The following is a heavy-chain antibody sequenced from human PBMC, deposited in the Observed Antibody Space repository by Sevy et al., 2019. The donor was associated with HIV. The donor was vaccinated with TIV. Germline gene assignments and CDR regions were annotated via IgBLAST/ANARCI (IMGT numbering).Heavy chain of an antibody. V-gene: IGHV3-23*01. J-gene: IGHJ4*02. CDR2: LSFGCGRI. CDR3: AIEWCTRPHDH. Sequence: GGSLRLSCVASGFNFNIYSMSWVRQAPGKGLEWVSTLSFGCGRINHADSVQGRFTMSRDDSKKTVYLEMNSLRAEDTAVYYCAIEWCTRPHDHWGQGTLVTVSS. CDR1: GFNFNIYS. D-gene: IGHD2-8*02.